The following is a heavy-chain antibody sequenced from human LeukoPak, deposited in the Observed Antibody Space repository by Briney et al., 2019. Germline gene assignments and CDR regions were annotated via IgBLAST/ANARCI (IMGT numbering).Heavy chain of an antibody. D-gene: IGHD3-3*01. CDR3: ARGHYDFWSGSPPRNYYYYYGMDV. J-gene: IGHJ6*02. Sequence: ASVTVSCKASGYTFTGYYMHWVRQAPGQGLEWMGWINPNSGGTNYAQKFQGRVTMTRDTSISTAYMELSRLRSDDTAVYYCARGHYDFWSGSPPRNYYYYYGMDVWGQGTTVTVSS. CDR1: GYTFTGYY. V-gene: IGHV1-2*02. CDR2: INPNSGGT.